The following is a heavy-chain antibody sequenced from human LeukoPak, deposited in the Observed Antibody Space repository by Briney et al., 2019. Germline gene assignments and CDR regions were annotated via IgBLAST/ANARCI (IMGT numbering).Heavy chain of an antibody. CDR1: EFVFSDYY. CDR2: VSDSGSTI. D-gene: IGHD3-10*01. Sequence: GGSLRLSCAASEFVFSDYYMSWIRQAPGKGLEWVSYVSDSGSTIYYADSVKGRFTISRDNVKNSLYLQMNGLRAEDTAVYYCAREMEGDYGSGTFFDLWGQGNMVTVSS. CDR3: AREMEGDYGSGTFFDL. J-gene: IGHJ4*02. V-gene: IGHV3-11*01.